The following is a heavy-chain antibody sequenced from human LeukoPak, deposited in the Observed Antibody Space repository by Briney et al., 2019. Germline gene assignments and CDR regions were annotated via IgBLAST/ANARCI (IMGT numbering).Heavy chain of an antibody. J-gene: IGHJ4*02. CDR2: ISSSGSTI. CDR3: ARGPAASGYYDSRGPYGYFDY. D-gene: IGHD3-22*01. CDR1: GFTFSSYE. Sequence: GGSLRLSCAASGFTFSSYEMNWVRQAPGKGLEWVSYISSSGSTIYYADSVKGRFTISRDNAKNSLYLQMNSLRAEDTAVYYCARGPAASGYYDSRGPYGYFDYWGQGTLVTVSS. V-gene: IGHV3-48*03.